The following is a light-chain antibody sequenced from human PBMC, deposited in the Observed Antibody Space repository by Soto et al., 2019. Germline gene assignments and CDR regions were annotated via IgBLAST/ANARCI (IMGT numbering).Light chain of an antibody. CDR2: KAS. Sequence: DIQMTQSPSTLSASVGDRVTITCRASQSVSTWLAWYQQKPGKAPKLLIYKASNLESGVPSRFTGSGSGTEFTLTISSLEPEDFAVYYCQQYISYSALAFGQGTKVEIK. CDR3: QQYISYSALA. CDR1: QSVSTW. V-gene: IGKV1-5*03. J-gene: IGKJ1*01.